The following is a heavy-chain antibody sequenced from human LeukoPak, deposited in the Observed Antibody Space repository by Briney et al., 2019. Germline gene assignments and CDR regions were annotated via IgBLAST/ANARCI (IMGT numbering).Heavy chain of an antibody. J-gene: IGHJ6*02. CDR1: GFTVSSNY. CDR2: IYSGGST. Sequence: PGGSLRLSCAASGFTVSSNYMSWVRQAPGKGLEWVSVIYSGGSTYYADSVKGRFTISRDNSKNTLYLQMNSLRAEDTAVYYCARYRVPGLYYYGMDVWGQGTTVTVSS. V-gene: IGHV3-53*05. D-gene: IGHD5/OR15-5a*01. CDR3: ARYRVPGLYYYGMDV.